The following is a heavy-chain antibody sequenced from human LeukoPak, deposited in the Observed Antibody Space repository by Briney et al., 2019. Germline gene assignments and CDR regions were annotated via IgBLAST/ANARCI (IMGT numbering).Heavy chain of an antibody. CDR1: GFSFSSTF. J-gene: IGHJ4*02. CDR2: IDTVDYT. V-gene: IGHV3-69-1*01. CDR3: ATESSAALDY. D-gene: IGHD6-13*01. Sequence: PGGSLRLSCATSGFSFSSTFLNWVHQAPGKGLQYVSSIDTVDYTYYADSVKGRFTISRDHAKNSLYLQMNSLRSEDTAVYFCATESSAALDYWGQGTLVTVSS.